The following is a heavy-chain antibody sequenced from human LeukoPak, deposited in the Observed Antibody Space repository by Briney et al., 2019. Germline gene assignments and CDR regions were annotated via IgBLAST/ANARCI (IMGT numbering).Heavy chain of an antibody. CDR2: IRYDGSNK. J-gene: IGHJ5*02. V-gene: IGHV3-30*02. Sequence: GGSLRLSCAASGFTFSSYWMSWVRQAPGKGLEWVAFIRYDGSNKYYADSVKGRFTISRDNAKNSLFLQMNSLRPEDMAFYYCAKGNSGSYSQDWFDPWGQGTLVTVSS. CDR1: GFTFSSYW. CDR3: AKGNSGSYSQDWFDP. D-gene: IGHD1-26*01.